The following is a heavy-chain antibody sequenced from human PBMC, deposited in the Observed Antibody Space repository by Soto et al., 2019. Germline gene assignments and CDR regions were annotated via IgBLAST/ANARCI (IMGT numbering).Heavy chain of an antibody. CDR2: INPNSGGT. CDR1: GYTFTGYY. Sequence: ASVKVSCKASGYTFTGYYMHWVRQAPGQGLEWMGWINPNSGGTNYAQKFQGRVTMTRGTSISTAYMELSRLRSDDTAVYYCARRKSSGWYSYYFDYWGQGTLVTV. D-gene: IGHD6-19*01. CDR3: ARRKSSGWYSYYFDY. V-gene: IGHV1-2*02. J-gene: IGHJ4*02.